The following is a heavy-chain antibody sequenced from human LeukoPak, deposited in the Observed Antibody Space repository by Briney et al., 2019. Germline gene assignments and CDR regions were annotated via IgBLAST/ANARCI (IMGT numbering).Heavy chain of an antibody. V-gene: IGHV3-48*04. Sequence: GGSLRLSCVASGFVFSRKNMNWVRRAPGKGLEWVAHISEAIYYADSVQGRFTISRDNAKNSLYLQMSNLRPEDTAMYYCVREVGRPKTFYFDSWGRGTPVTVSS. D-gene: IGHD3-16*01. CDR3: VREVGRPKTFYFDS. J-gene: IGHJ4*02. CDR1: GFVFSRKN. CDR2: ISEAI.